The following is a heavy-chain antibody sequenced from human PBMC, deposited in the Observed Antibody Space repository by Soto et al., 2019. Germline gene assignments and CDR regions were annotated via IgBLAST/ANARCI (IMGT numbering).Heavy chain of an antibody. CDR2: TYFSKTT. CDR1: GDSITSGGYY. CDR3: ARAECSSPDRLTAYYSYGLDV. Sequence: SETLSLTCTVSGDSITSGGYYWSWVRHHPGKGLEWIGYTYFSKTTYYNPSLKSRVTISVDASKNQFSLNLSSVTAEDTAVYYCARAECSSPDRLTAYYSYGLDVWGQGSTVTVSS. V-gene: IGHV4-31*03. D-gene: IGHD2-15*01. J-gene: IGHJ6*02.